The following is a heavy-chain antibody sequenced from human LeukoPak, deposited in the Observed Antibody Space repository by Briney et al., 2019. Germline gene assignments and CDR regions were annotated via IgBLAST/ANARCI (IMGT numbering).Heavy chain of an antibody. CDR2: INHSGST. CDR3: ARVGYEWNYYGMDV. J-gene: IGHJ6*02. CDR1: GGSFSGYY. Sequence: PSETLSLTCAVYGGSFSGYYWSWIRQPPGKGLEWIGEINHSGSTNYNPSLKSRVTISVDTSKNQFSLKLSSVTAADTAVYYCARVGYEWNYYGMDVWGQGTTVTVSS. V-gene: IGHV4-34*01. D-gene: IGHD5-12*01.